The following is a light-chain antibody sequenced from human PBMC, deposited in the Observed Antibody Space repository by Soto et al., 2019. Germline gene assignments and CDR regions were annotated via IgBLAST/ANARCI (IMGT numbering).Light chain of an antibody. CDR3: QQRSNWPPSIT. V-gene: IGKV3-11*01. J-gene: IGKJ5*01. CDR2: DAS. Sequence: EIVFTQSPSTLSFSPGDRATLSCRASHSVTTFLAWYQQKPGQAPRLLIYDASDRAPGIPARFSGSGSATDFTLTINNLEPEDFAVYYCQQRSNWPPSITFGQGTRLAIK. CDR1: HSVTTF.